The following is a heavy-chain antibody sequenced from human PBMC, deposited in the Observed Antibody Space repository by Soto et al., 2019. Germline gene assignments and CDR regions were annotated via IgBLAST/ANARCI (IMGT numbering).Heavy chain of an antibody. V-gene: IGHV4-4*02. CDR1: GGSFTSNNW. D-gene: IGHD1-7*01. Sequence: PSETLSRTCAVSGGSFTSNNWWTWVRQPPGQGLEWIGEIYRTGSTNYNPSLKSRVTISLDKSENPFSLKVTSLTAADTAVYYCASRDPGTSVDYWGQGTLVTVSS. CDR2: IYRTGST. J-gene: IGHJ4*02. CDR3: ASRDPGTSVDY.